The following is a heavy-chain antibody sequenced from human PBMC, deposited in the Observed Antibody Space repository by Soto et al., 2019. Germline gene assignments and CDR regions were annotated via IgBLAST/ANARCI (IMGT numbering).Heavy chain of an antibody. J-gene: IGHJ3*02. CDR2: IYYSGNT. D-gene: IGHD6-6*01. V-gene: IGHV4-30-4*01. Sequence: SETLSLTCSVSGGSISSGYYYWSWIRQPPGKGLEWIGNIYYSGNTYYNPSLKSRLIISIDTSKNQFSLKLSSVTAADTAVYYCARGVRGGSSSAFDIWGQGTMVTVSS. CDR3: ARGVRGGSSSAFDI. CDR1: GGSISSGYYY.